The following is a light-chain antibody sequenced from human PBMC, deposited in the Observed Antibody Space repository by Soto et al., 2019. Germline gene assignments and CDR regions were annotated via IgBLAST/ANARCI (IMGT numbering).Light chain of an antibody. CDR3: QQRSSWPLT. CDR2: DAS. V-gene: IGKV3-11*01. CDR1: QSVSRY. J-gene: IGKJ4*01. Sequence: EIVLTQSPATLSLSPGERATLSCRASQSVSRYLAWYQQRPGQAPRLLIYDASNRATGIPTRFSGSGSGTDFTLTISSLEPEDFAGYYCQQRSSWPLTFGGGTKVEIK.